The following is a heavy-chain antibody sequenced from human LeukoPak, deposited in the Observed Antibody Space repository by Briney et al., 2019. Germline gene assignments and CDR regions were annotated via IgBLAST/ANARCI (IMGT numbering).Heavy chain of an antibody. CDR1: GGSISSGDYY. V-gene: IGHV4-30-4*08. CDR2: IYYSGST. J-gene: IGHJ6*03. Sequence: SETLSLTCTVSGGSISSGDYYWSWIRQPPGKGLEWIGYIYYSGSTYYNPSLKSRVTISVDTSKNQFSLKLSSVTAADTAVYYCARAPDTYYYYYMGVWGKGTTVTVSS. CDR3: ARAPDTYYYYYMGV.